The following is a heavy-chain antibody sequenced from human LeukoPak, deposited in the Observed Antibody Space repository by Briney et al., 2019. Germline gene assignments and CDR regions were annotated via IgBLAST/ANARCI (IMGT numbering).Heavy chain of an antibody. CDR3: ARGGKATVVTM. CDR1: GDSISSYY. CDR2: IYSSGST. Sequence: SETLSLTCTVSGDSISSYYWSWIRQPPGKGLEWIGRIYSSGSTNYNPSLKSRVSMSVDTSKNQFSLKLTSVTAADTALYYCARGGKATVVTMWGQGILVTASS. V-gene: IGHV4-4*07. D-gene: IGHD4-23*01. J-gene: IGHJ4*02.